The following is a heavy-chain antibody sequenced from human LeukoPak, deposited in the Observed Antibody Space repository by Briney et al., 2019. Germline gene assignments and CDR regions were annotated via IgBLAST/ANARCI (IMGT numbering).Heavy chain of an antibody. CDR1: GYTFTGYC. Sequence: ASVKVSCKASGYTFTGYCMHWVRQAPGQGLEWMGWINPNSGGTNYAQKFQDRVTMTRDTSMSAAYMEISRLTYDDTAVYYCGRGIQSFDPWGQGTLVTVSS. CDR2: INPNSGGT. V-gene: IGHV1-2*02. J-gene: IGHJ5*02. CDR3: GRGIQSFDP.